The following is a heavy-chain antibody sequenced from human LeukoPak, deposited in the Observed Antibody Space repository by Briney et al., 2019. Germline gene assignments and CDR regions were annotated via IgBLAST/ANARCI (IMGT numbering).Heavy chain of an antibody. V-gene: IGHV3-30*18. CDR1: GFTFSSYG. CDR2: MSYDGSNK. D-gene: IGHD5-18*01. Sequence: GRSLRLSCAASGFTFSSYGMHWVRQAPGKGLEWVAVMSYDGSNKYYADSVKGRFTISRDNSKNTLYLQMNSLRAEDTAVYYCAKLGMMDTANSYWGQGTLVTVSS. CDR3: AKLGMMDTANSY. J-gene: IGHJ4*02.